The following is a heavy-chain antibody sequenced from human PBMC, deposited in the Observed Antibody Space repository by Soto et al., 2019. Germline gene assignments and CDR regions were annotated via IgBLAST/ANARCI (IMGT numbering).Heavy chain of an antibody. Sequence: ASVKVSCKVSGYTLTELSMHWVRHAPGKGLDWMGGFDPEDGETIYAQKFQGRVTMTEDTSTDTAYMELSSLRSEDTAVYYCATIQLLWFGESLPTNAFDIWGQGTMVTVSS. CDR3: ATIQLLWFGESLPTNAFDI. D-gene: IGHD3-10*01. V-gene: IGHV1-24*01. J-gene: IGHJ3*02. CDR1: GYTLTELS. CDR2: FDPEDGET.